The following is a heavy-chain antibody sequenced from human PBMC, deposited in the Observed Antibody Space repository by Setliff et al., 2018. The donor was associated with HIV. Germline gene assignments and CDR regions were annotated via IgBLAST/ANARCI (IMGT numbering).Heavy chain of an antibody. CDR2: IYYSGST. V-gene: IGHV4-39*01. J-gene: IGHJ4*02. CDR1: RGSISSTSYY. D-gene: IGHD2-2*01. CDR3: ANDPTSGNSWGFFDS. Sequence: ASETLSLTCNVSRGSISSTSYYWGWIRQSPGKGLEWIGSIYYSGSTYYNPSLKSRVTISVDTSKRQLSLKLRSVTAAETAVYYCANDPTSGNSWGFFDSWGQGTLVTV.